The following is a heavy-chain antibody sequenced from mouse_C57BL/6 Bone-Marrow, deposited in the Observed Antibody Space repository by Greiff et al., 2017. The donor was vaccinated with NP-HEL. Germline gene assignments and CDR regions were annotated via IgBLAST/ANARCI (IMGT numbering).Heavy chain of an antibody. J-gene: IGHJ3*01. CDR2: INPGSGGT. Sequence: VQLQQSGAELVRPGTSVKVSCKASGYAFTNYLIEWVKQRPGQGLEWIGVINPGSGGTNYNEKFKGKATLTADKSSSTAYMQLSSLTSEDSAVYFGAREYYGSSYWFAYWGQGTLVTVSA. CDR3: AREYYGSSYWFAY. D-gene: IGHD1-1*01. CDR1: GYAFTNYL. V-gene: IGHV1-54*01.